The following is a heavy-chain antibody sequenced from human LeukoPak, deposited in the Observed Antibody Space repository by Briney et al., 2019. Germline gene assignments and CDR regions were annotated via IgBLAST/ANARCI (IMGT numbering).Heavy chain of an antibody. Sequence: ASVKVSCKASGYTFTGYYMHWVRQAPGQGLEWMGWMNPNSGNTGYAQKFQGRVTMTRNTSISTAYMELSSLRSEDTAVYYCARILWFGEYYFDYWGQGTLVTVSS. CDR1: GYTFTGYY. CDR2: MNPNSGNT. V-gene: IGHV1-8*02. CDR3: ARILWFGEYYFDY. D-gene: IGHD3-10*01. J-gene: IGHJ4*02.